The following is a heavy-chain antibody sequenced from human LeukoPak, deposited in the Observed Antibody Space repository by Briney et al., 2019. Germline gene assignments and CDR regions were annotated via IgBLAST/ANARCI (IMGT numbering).Heavy chain of an antibody. J-gene: IGHJ4*02. Sequence: SVTVSCTASGGTFSSYAISWVRQAPGQGLEWMGRIIPIFGTANYAQKFQGRVTITADKSTSTAYMELSSLRSEDTAVYYCARERSGYYTMVDYWGQGTLVTVSS. V-gene: IGHV1-69*06. CDR2: IIPIFGTA. D-gene: IGHD3-22*01. CDR1: GGTFSSYA. CDR3: ARERSGYYTMVDY.